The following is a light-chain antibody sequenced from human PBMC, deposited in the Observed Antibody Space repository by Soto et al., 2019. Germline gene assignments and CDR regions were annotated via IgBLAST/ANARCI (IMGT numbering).Light chain of an antibody. Sequence: IVLAKSLATLSLSPGERATLSCRASQSVSSYLAWYQQKPVQAPRLLIYDASNRATGIPARFSGSGSGTDFTLTISSLEPEDFAVYYCQQRSNWPPITFGQGTRLEIK. J-gene: IGKJ5*01. CDR3: QQRSNWPPIT. CDR2: DAS. V-gene: IGKV3-11*01. CDR1: QSVSSY.